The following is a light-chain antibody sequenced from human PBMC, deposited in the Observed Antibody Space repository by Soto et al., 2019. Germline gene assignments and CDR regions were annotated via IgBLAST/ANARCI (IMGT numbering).Light chain of an antibody. J-gene: IGKJ1*01. V-gene: IGKV3-20*01. CDR1: QSVSSNY. Sequence: EMVLTQSPGTLSLSPGERATLSCRASQSVSSNYLAWYQQRPGQAPRLLIYGASSRATGIPDRFSGSGSGTDFTLTISRLESEDFAVYYCQEYIQWPPGMFGPGTTVDIK. CDR3: QEYIQWPPGM. CDR2: GAS.